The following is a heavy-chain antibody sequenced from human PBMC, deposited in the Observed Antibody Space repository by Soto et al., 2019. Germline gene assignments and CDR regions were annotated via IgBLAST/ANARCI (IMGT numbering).Heavy chain of an antibody. V-gene: IGHV4-4*02. J-gene: IGHJ5*02. CDR1: GASISSSKW. CDR3: ARVPSP. CDR2: IFHSGAT. Sequence: PSETLSLTCAVSGASISSSKWWTWVRQPPGKGLEWIGDIFHSGATNYNPSGKSRAFLSIDKSQNQFSLRLTSVTAADTAVYYCARVPSPWGQGTPVTVSS.